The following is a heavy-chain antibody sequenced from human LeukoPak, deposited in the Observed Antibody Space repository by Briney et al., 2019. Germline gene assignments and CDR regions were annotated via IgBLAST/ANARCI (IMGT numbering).Heavy chain of an antibody. CDR3: ARDSLYYDSSGYYWGS. D-gene: IGHD3-22*01. CDR1: GFTLRGKG. CDR2: IGGSGNYI. Sequence: GGSLRLSCAASGFTLRGKGMNGVGRAQGRGRGGVSSIGGSGNYIYYADSVKGRFTVSRDNAKNSVYLQMNSLRAEDTAVYYCARDSLYYDSSGYYWGSWGQGTLVTVSS. V-gene: IGHV3-21*01. J-gene: IGHJ4*02.